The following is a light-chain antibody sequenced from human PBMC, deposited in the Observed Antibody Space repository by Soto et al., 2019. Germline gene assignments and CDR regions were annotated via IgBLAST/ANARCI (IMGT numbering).Light chain of an antibody. CDR1: QSINTY. CDR2: GAS. J-gene: IGKJ1*01. V-gene: IGKV3-11*01. CDR3: QQRSNWPPWT. Sequence: EFVLTPSPGTLSLSPGEGASLSCRASQSINTYLAWYQQKHGQAPRLLIFGASTRAIGIPARFSGSGSGTDFTLTISSLEPEDFAVYYCQQRSNWPPWTFGQGTKV.